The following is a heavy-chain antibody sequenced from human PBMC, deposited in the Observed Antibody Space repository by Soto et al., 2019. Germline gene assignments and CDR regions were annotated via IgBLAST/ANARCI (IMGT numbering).Heavy chain of an antibody. CDR3: ARAVLVEPGVMAHWHYGLDV. J-gene: IGHJ6*02. CDR1: GGTFNSYL. V-gene: IGHV1-69*06. Sequence: GASVKVSCKTSGGTFNSYLIDWLRQAPGQGLEWMGGIIPAFGTAKYAQKFQGRVTITADKSTTTAYMELRTLTSEDTAVYYCARAVLVEPGVMAHWHYGLDVWGQGTTVTVSS. D-gene: IGHD2-2*01. CDR2: IIPAFGTA.